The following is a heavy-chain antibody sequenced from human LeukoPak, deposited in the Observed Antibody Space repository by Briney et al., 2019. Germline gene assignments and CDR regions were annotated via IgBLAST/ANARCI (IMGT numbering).Heavy chain of an antibody. CDR3: ARGLPGIAVAGSDY. V-gene: IGHV1-2*02. D-gene: IGHD6-19*01. CDR1: GYTFTAYY. J-gene: IGHJ4*02. Sequence: ASVKVSCKASGYTFTAYYMHWVRQAPGQGLEWMGWINPNSGGTNYAQKFQGRVTMTRDTSISTAYMELSRLRSDDTAVYYCARGLPGIAVAGSDYWGQGTLVTVSS. CDR2: INPNSGGT.